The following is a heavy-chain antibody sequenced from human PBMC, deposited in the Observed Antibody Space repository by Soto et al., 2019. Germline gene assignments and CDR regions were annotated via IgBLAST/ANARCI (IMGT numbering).Heavy chain of an antibody. CDR2: IYYSGST. D-gene: IGHD3-9*01. CDR1: GGSISSGGYY. V-gene: IGHV4-31*03. J-gene: IGHJ4*02. Sequence: SETLSLTCTVSGGSISSGGYYWSWIRQHPGKGLEWIGYIYYSGSTYYNPSLKSRVTISVDTSKNQFSLKLSSVTAADTAVYYCAREYEDDILTGYYDYWGQGTLVTVSS. CDR3: AREYEDDILTGYYDY.